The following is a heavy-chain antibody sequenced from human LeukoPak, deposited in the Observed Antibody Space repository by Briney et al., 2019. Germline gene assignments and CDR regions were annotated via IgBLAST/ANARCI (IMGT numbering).Heavy chain of an antibody. CDR2: LSGSAGST. V-gene: IGHV3-23*01. J-gene: IGHJ4*02. CDR1: GFTFSSYA. D-gene: IGHD3-10*01. Sequence: GGSLRLSCAASGFTFSSYAMSWVRHAPGKGLEWFSALSGSAGSTYYADSVKGRFTISRDNSKNTLYLQMNSLRAEDTAVYYCARDQPRRGSFDYWGQGTLVTVSS. CDR3: ARDQPRRGSFDY.